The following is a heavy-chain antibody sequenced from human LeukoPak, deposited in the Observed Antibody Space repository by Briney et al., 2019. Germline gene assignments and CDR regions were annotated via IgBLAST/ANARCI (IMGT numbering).Heavy chain of an antibody. CDR1: GFTFSSYE. CDR2: ISSSGSTI. J-gene: IGHJ4*02. D-gene: IGHD3-9*01. V-gene: IGHV3-48*03. Sequence: GGSLRLSCAASGFTFSSYEMNWVRQAPGKGLEWVSYISSSGSTIYYADSVKGRFTISRDNAKNSLYLQMNSLRAEDTAVYYCARDTGTYYDILTGYRGFDYWGQGTLVTVPS. CDR3: ARDTGTYYDILTGYRGFDY.